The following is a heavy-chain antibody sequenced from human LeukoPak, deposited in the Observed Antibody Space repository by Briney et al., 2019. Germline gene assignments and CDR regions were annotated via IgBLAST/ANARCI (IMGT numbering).Heavy chain of an antibody. CDR3: ARENNRYYDSSGYHFDY. D-gene: IGHD3-22*01. V-gene: IGHV4-34*01. J-gene: IGHJ4*02. Sequence: SETLSLTCTVSGGSISYWSWIRQPPGKGLEWIGEINHSGSTNYNPSLKSRVTISVDTSKNQFSLKLSSVTAADTAVYYCARENNRYYDSSGYHFDYWGQGTLVTVSS. CDR1: GGSISY. CDR2: INHSGST.